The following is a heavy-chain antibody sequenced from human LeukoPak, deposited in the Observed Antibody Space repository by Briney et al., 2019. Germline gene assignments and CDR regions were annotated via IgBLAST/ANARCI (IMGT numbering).Heavy chain of an antibody. CDR2: ISGGGETT. V-gene: IGHV3-23*01. J-gene: IGHJ4*02. Sequence: GGSLRLSCAASGFTFNNYAMNWVRQAPGKGLEWVSSISGGGETTYYADSAKGRFTISRDNSQNTLYLQMNSLRAEDTAVYYCARDYADYVGFFFFDYWGQGTLVTVSS. CDR3: ARDYADYVGFFFFDY. CDR1: GFTFNNYA. D-gene: IGHD4-17*01.